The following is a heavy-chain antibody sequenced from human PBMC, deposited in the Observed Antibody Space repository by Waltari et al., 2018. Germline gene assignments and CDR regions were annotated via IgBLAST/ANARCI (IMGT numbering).Heavy chain of an antibody. Sequence: DVQLVQSGAEVKKPGESLKICCKGSGYSFTSSWIGWVREMPGKGLEWMGIVYPGDSDTRYSPSFQGQVTISADKSISTAYLQWSSLKASDTAMYYCARRLSLGGGALVYYFDYWGQGTLVTVSS. J-gene: IGHJ4*02. CDR1: GYSFTSSW. CDR3: ARRLSLGGGALVYYFDY. D-gene: IGHD3-16*02. V-gene: IGHV5-51*03. CDR2: VYPGDSDT.